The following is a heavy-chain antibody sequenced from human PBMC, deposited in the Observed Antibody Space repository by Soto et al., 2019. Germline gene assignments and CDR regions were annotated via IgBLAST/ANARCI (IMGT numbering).Heavy chain of an antibody. CDR2: ISPYTGNT. V-gene: IGHV1-18*01. Sequence: QVQLVQSGDEVKKPGASVKVSCKASAYIFVNYGIAWVRRAPGQGIEWMGWISPYTGNTHSATKVQGRLTMTTDTSTSTAYMDLGSLTSDDTAVYYCVMVDNYVTPTPQDVWGQGTTATVSS. CDR1: AYIFVNYG. D-gene: IGHD3-16*01. CDR3: VMVDNYVTPTPQDV. J-gene: IGHJ6*02.